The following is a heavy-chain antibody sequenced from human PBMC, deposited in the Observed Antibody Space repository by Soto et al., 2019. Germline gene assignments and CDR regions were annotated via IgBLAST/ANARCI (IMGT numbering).Heavy chain of an antibody. CDR1: GYTFTSYG. V-gene: IGHV1-18*01. Sequence: GASVKVSCKASGYTFTSYGISWVRQAPGQGLEWMGWISAYNGNTNYAQKLQGRVTMTTDTSTSTAYMELRSLRSDDTAVYYCARDYQTAGLLWFGESTLADYWGQGTLVTVSS. CDR3: ARDYQTAGLLWFGESTLADY. D-gene: IGHD3-10*01. CDR2: ISAYNGNT. J-gene: IGHJ4*02.